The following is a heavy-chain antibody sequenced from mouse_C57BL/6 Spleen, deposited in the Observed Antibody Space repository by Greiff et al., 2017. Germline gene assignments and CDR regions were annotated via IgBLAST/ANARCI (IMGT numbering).Heavy chain of an antibody. CDR2: IRLKSDNYAT. V-gene: IGHV6-3*01. D-gene: IGHD2-3*01. Sequence: EVKLVESGGGLVQPGGSMKLSCVASGFTFSNYWMNWVRQSPEKGLEWVAQIRLKSDNYATHYAESVKGRFTISRDDSKSSVYLQMNNLRAEDTGIYYCTGGPPFDCYFSWFAYWGQGTLVTVSA. CDR1: GFTFSNYW. CDR3: TGGPPFDCYFSWFAY. J-gene: IGHJ3*01.